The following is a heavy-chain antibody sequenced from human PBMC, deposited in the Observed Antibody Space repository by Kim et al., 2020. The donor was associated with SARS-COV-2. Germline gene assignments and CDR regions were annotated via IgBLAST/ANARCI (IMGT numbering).Heavy chain of an antibody. CDR3: SRTGPPVNSIYFQE. V-gene: IGHV3-23*01. Sequence: VRSRFTVSRDNSENTFYLQMDSLRVEDTAIYYCSRTGPPVNSIYFQEWGQGTLVTVSS. J-gene: IGHJ1*01. D-gene: IGHD1-1*01.